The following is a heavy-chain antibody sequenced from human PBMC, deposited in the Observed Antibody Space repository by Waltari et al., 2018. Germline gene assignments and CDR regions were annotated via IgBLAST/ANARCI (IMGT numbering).Heavy chain of an antibody. V-gene: IGHV3-15*01. Sequence: EVQMVESGGGSTKPGDSLRLSCVASGFSFTPALLTWVRQAPGKGLEWVGRITSQNDGATTDFAASLRGRFSISRDDSQNMVFLQMSSLRIEDTAVYYCTTLDAPWGGWGHGTLVTVSS. CDR3: TTLDAPWGG. J-gene: IGHJ4*01. D-gene: IGHD7-27*01. CDR1: GFSFTPAL. CDR2: ITSQNDGATT.